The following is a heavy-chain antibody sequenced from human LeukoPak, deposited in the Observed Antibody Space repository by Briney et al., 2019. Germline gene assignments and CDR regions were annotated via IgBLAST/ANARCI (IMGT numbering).Heavy chain of an antibody. Sequence: PGGSLRLSCAASGFTFRNYWMHWVRQGPGGGLEWVSRLRTDGDKRSYAASVRDRFTISRDNAKNMLYLQMNSLRAEDTAVYYCAKYHGGTYSSGPVYFDYWGQGTLVTVSS. D-gene: IGHD6-19*01. CDR1: GFTFRNYW. CDR3: AKYHGGTYSSGPVYFDY. V-gene: IGHV3-74*01. J-gene: IGHJ4*02. CDR2: LRTDGDKR.